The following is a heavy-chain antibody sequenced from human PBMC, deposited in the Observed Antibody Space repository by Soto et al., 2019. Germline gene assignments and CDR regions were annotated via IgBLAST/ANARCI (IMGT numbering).Heavy chain of an antibody. CDR2: IYPSDSDT. D-gene: IGHD3-3*01. CDR1: GYKFAGYW. Sequence: XESLKVSCQGSGYKFAGYWIAWVLQMPGKGLELMGIIYPSDSDTRYRPSFQGQVTISADKSISSAYLQWSSLRASDTAMYYCARGGVSTRTFDYWAQGIPVTVSS. J-gene: IGHJ4*02. CDR3: ARGGVSTRTFDY. V-gene: IGHV5-51*01.